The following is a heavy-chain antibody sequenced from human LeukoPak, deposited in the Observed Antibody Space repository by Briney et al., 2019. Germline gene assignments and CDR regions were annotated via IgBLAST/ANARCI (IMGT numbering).Heavy chain of an antibody. D-gene: IGHD6-19*01. Sequence: GGSLRLSCAASGFTFSSYAMSWVRQAPGKGLEWVSAISGSGGSTYYADSVKGRFTISRDNSKNTLYLQMNSLRAEDTAVYYCATPGEYSSGWNFDYWGQGTLVTVSS. J-gene: IGHJ4*02. CDR2: ISGSGGST. CDR3: ATPGEYSSGWNFDY. V-gene: IGHV3-23*01. CDR1: GFTFSSYA.